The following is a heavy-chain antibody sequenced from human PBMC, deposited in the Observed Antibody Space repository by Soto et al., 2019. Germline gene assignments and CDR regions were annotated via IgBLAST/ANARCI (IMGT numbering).Heavy chain of an antibody. CDR2: IWYDGSNK. V-gene: IGHV3-33*01. CDR3: ARAGLGDYNYYYMDV. CDR1: GFTFSSYG. D-gene: IGHD3-16*01. J-gene: IGHJ6*03. Sequence: GGSLRLSCAASGFTFSSYGMHWVRQAPGKGLEWVAVIWYDGSNKYYADSVKGRFTISRDNSKNTLYLQMNSLRAEDTAVYYCARAGLGDYNYYYMDVWGKGTTVTVSS.